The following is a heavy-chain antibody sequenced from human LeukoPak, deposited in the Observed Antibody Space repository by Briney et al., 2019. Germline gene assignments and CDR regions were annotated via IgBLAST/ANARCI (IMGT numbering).Heavy chain of an antibody. CDR1: GFTFSSYW. CDR3: ARVVGYGYCSSTSCPLDAFDI. J-gene: IGHJ3*02. V-gene: IGHV3-74*01. Sequence: GGSLRLSCAASGFTFSSYWMHWVRQAPGKGLVWVSRINSDGSSTSYADSVKGRFTISRDNAKNTLYLQMNSPRAEDTAVYYCARVVGYGYCSSTSCPLDAFDIWGQGTMVTVSS. CDR2: INSDGSST. D-gene: IGHD2-2*03.